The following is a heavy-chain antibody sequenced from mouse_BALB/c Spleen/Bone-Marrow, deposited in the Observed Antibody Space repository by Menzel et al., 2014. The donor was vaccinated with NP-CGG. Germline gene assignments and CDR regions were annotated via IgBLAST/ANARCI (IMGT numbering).Heavy chain of an antibody. D-gene: IGHD1-1*01. CDR1: GYTFTSYW. V-gene: IGHV1-87*01. Sequence: QVQLKQSGPELARPGDSVKLSCKASGYTFTSYWMQWVKQRPGEGLEWIGAIYPGDGDTRNTQKFKGKATLTADKSSNTAYMQFSSLASEDSAVYYCARNYYYVSSWSAMDYWGQGTSVTVSS. CDR2: IYPGDGDT. J-gene: IGHJ4*01. CDR3: ARNYYYVSSWSAMDY.